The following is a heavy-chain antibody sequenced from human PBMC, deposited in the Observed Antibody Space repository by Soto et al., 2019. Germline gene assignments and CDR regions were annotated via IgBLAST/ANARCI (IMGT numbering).Heavy chain of an antibody. J-gene: IGHJ4*02. CDR3: ARDPGAYYGGHYYFDY. CDR1: GYTFTSYA. D-gene: IGHD4-17*01. V-gene: IGHV1-3*01. CDR2: INAGNGNT. Sequence: QVQLVQSGAEVKKPGASVKVSCKASGYTFTSYAMHWVRQAPGQRLEWMGWINAGNGNTKYSQKFQGRVTITRDTSASTAYMELSSLRSEDTAVYYCARDPGAYYGGHYYFDYWGQGTLVTVSS.